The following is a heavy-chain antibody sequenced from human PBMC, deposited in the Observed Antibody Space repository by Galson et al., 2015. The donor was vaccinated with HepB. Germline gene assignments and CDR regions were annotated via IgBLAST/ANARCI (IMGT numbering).Heavy chain of an antibody. CDR3: ARARKYYYSSGTSPEYCKDGLDV. CDR2: ISGDGSDK. J-gene: IGHJ6*02. V-gene: IGHV3-30-3*01. Sequence: SLRLSCAASGFTFSSTFSDYAMHWVRLAPGKGLEWVAVISGDGSDKYSSDSVRGRFIISRDKSRNTMYLQMNSLRVEETGVYYCARARKYYYSSGTSPEYCKDGLDVGGRGTTVTVSS. D-gene: IGHD3-10*01. CDR1: GFTFSSTFSDYA.